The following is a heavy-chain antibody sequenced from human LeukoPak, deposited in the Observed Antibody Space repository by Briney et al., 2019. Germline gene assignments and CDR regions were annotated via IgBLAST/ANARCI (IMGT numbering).Heavy chain of an antibody. CDR3: AREVSAGASFDY. Sequence: GRSLRLSCAASGFTFSKFPLHWVRQAPGKGLEWVAVISYDGNNKFYADSVKGRFTISRDNSKNTLYLQMSSLIPEDTAVYYCAREVSAGASFDYWGQGTLVTVSS. V-gene: IGHV3-30-3*01. CDR2: ISYDGNNK. D-gene: IGHD2-8*01. CDR1: GFTFSKFP. J-gene: IGHJ4*02.